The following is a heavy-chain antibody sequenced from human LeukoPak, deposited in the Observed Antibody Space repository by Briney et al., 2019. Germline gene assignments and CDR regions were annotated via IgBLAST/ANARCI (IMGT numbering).Heavy chain of an antibody. CDR1: GGSISSGGYS. Sequence: PSQTLSLTCAVSGGSISSGGYSWSWIRQPPGKGLEWIGYIYHSGSTYYNPSLKSRATISVDRSKNQFSLKLSSVTAADTAVYYCARGKRTGFRDYFDYWGQGTLVTVSS. J-gene: IGHJ4*02. CDR2: IYHSGST. CDR3: ARGKRTGFRDYFDY. D-gene: IGHD3-10*01. V-gene: IGHV4-30-2*01.